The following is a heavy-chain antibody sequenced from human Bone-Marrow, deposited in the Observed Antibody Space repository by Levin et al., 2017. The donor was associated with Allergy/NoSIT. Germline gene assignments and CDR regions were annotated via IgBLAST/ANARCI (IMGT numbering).Heavy chain of an antibody. CDR1: GFTFGDYA. Sequence: HPGESLKISCTASGFTFGDYAMSWVRQAPGKGLEWVGFIRSKAYGGTTEYAASVKGRFTISRDDSKSIAYLQMNSLKTEDTAVYYCTREALHPSLAAAGTFDYWGQGTLVTVSS. CDR3: TREALHPSLAAAGTFDY. V-gene: IGHV3-49*04. D-gene: IGHD6-13*01. CDR2: IRSKAYGGTT. J-gene: IGHJ4*02.